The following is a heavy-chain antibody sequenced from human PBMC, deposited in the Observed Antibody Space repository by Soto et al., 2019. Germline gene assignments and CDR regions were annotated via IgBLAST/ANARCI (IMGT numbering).Heavy chain of an antibody. CDR3: ARDMSSSWYDGDYYYYGMDV. J-gene: IGHJ6*02. CDR1: GFTFSSYA. D-gene: IGHD6-13*01. Sequence: GGSLRLSCAASGFTFSSYAMHWVRQAPGKGLEWVAVISYDGSNKYYADSVKGRFTISRDNSKNTLYLQMNSLRAEDTAVYYCARDMSSSWYDGDYYYYGMDVWGQGTTVTVSS. V-gene: IGHV3-30-3*01. CDR2: ISYDGSNK.